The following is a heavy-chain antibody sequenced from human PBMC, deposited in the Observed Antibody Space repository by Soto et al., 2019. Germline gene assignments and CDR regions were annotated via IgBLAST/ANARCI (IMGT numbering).Heavy chain of an antibody. CDR1: GFFFSSYT. CDR3: SRARDQQLVRLLFVY. J-gene: IGHJ4*02. V-gene: IGHV3-23*01. D-gene: IGHD6-13*01. CDR2: FSATSENT. Sequence: EVQLLESGGGLVQPGGSLRLSCVGSGFFFSSYTMTWVRQAPGKGLEWVSSFSATSENTYYADSVRGRFTISRDNSKNPLFLQMNSLTAEDTAMYCCSRARDQQLVRLLFVYWGQGILVIVSS.